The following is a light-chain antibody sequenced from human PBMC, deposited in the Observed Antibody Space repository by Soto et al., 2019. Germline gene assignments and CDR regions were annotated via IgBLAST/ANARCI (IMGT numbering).Light chain of an antibody. CDR3: VLYMGIGHGWV. J-gene: IGLJ3*02. CDR1: SGSVSTSYY. CDR2: STN. Sequence: QTVVTQEPSFSVSPGRTVTLTCGLSSGSVSTSYYPSWYQQTPGQAPRTLIYSTNTRSSGVPDRFSGSILGNKAALTITGAQADDEADYYCVLYMGIGHGWVFGGGTKLTVL. V-gene: IGLV8-61*01.